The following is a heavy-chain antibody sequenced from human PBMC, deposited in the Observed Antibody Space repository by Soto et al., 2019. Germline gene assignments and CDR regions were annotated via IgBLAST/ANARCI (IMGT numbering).Heavy chain of an antibody. J-gene: IGHJ4*02. D-gene: IGHD2-2*02. V-gene: IGHV1-18*01. CDR3: ARGGQYRYFDY. CDR2: ISPYNGDT. Sequence: QVQLVQSGAEVKQPGASVKVSCTTSGYTFTLFGITWVRQAPGQGLEWMGWISPYNGDTKYAEKLEGRVTLTTDTSTDTAYMELTSLTSDDTAEYYCARGGQYRYFDYWGQGTLVTVSS. CDR1: GYTFTLFG.